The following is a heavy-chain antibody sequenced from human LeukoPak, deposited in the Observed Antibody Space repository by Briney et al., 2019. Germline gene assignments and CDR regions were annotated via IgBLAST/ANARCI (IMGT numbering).Heavy chain of an antibody. CDR2: ISSNGSTI. CDR1: GFTFSSYE. V-gene: IGHV3-48*03. CDR3: ARDPYYGDYVV. D-gene: IGHD4-17*01. Sequence: GGSLRLSCAASGFTFSSYEMNWVRQAPGKGLEWVSYISSNGSTIYYADSVKGRFTISRDNAKNSLYLQMNSLRAEDTAVYYCARDPYYGDYVVWGQGTLVTVSS. J-gene: IGHJ4*02.